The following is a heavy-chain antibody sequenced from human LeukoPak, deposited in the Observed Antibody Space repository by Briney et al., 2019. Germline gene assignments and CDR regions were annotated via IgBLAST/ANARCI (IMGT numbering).Heavy chain of an antibody. CDR1: GFTFSTYG. CDR2: IGHDAAKI. Sequence: GGSLRLSCAASGFTFSTYGMHWVRQAPGKGLEWVAFIGHDAAKIYYADSVQGRFTISRDNSKNTLYLEMNSLSGEDTALYYCAKDHVTWGNRYFDHWGQGTLGTVSS. J-gene: IGHJ4*02. V-gene: IGHV3-30*02. CDR3: AKDHVTWGNRYFDH. D-gene: IGHD3-16*01.